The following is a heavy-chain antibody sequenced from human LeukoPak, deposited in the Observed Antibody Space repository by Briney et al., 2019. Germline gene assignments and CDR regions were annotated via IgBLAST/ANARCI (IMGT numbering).Heavy chain of an antibody. J-gene: IGHJ4*02. CDR3: AKGRQAMVRGVGID. D-gene: IGHD3-10*01. CDR2: ISGSGGST. CDR1: GFTFSSYG. Sequence: GGSLRLSCAASGFTFSSYGMSWVRQAPGKGLEWVSAISGSGGSTYYADSVKGRFTISRDNSKNTLYLQMNSLRAEGTAVYYCAKGRQAMVRGVGIDWGQGTLVTVSS. V-gene: IGHV3-23*01.